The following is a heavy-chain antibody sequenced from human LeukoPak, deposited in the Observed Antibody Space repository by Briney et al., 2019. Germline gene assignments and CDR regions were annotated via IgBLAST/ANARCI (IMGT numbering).Heavy chain of an antibody. D-gene: IGHD1/OR15-1a*01. CDR1: GGSFSGYY. J-gene: IGHJ4*02. V-gene: IGHV4-34*01. CDR2: INHSGST. Sequence: SETQSLTCAVYGGSFSGYYWSWIRQPPGKGLEWIGEINHSGSTNYNPSLKSRVTISVDTSKNQFSLKLSSVTAADTAVYYCARGADWDNFDYWGQGTLVTVSS. CDR3: ARGADWDNFDY.